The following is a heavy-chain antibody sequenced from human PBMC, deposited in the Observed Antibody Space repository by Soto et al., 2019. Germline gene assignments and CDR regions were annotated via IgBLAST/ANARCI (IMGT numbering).Heavy chain of an antibody. CDR1: GYTFTSYY. Sequence: QVQLVQSGAEVKKPGASVKVSCKASGYTFTSYYMRWVRQAPGQGLEWMGIINPSGGSTSYAKKFQGRVTMTTDTSASTVNMELSSLRSEDTAVYYCARGRIAARPDDWFDPWGQGTLVTVSS. D-gene: IGHD6-6*01. CDR2: INPSGGST. V-gene: IGHV1-46*01. J-gene: IGHJ5*02. CDR3: ARGRIAARPDDWFDP.